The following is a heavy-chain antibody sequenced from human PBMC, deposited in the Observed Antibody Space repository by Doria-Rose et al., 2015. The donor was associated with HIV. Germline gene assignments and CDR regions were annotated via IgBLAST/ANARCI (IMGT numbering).Heavy chain of an antibody. Sequence: WGAGLLKPSETLSLTCAVYGGSFSGYYWNWIRQPPGKGLEWIGEIDHSGGANYNPSLKSRVTTSLDTSKNQFSLNLTSVTAADAAIYYCARGPTGVLDYWGQGNLVTVSS. CDR3: ARGPTGVLDY. CDR1: GGSFSGYY. J-gene: IGHJ4*02. D-gene: IGHD3-10*01. V-gene: IGHV4-34*01. CDR2: IDHSGGA.